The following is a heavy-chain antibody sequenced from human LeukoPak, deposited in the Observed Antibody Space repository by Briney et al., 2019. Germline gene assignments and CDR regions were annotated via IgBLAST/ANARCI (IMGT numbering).Heavy chain of an antibody. CDR2: ISGSGGST. J-gene: IGHJ4*02. V-gene: IGHV3-23*01. CDR1: GFTFSSYA. D-gene: IGHD1-26*01. Sequence: GGSLRLSCAASGFTFSSYAMSWVRQAPGKGLEWVSAISGSGGSTYYADSVKGRFTISRDNSKNTLYLQMNSLRPEDTALYYCAKDPGGGATFGVFRYWGQGTLVTVSS. CDR3: AKDPGGGATFGVFRY.